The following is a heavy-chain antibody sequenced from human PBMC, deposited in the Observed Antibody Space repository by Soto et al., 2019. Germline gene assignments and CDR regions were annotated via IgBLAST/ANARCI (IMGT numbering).Heavy chain of an antibody. CDR3: ARDGANGSGSHSPRAYYYYYMDV. J-gene: IGHJ6*03. CDR2: IWYDGSNK. V-gene: IGHV3-33*01. Sequence: GGSLRLSCAASGFTFSSYGMHWVRQAPGKGLEWVAVIWYDGSNKYYADSVKGRFTISRDNSKNTVYLQMNSLRAEDTAVYYCARDGANGSGSHSPRAYYYYYMDVWGKGTTVTVSS. D-gene: IGHD3-10*01. CDR1: GFTFSSYG.